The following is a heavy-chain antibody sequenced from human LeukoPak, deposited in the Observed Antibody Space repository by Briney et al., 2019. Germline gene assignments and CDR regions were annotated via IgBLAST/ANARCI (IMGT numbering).Heavy chain of an antibody. J-gene: IGHJ4*02. V-gene: IGHV3-23*01. CDR1: GFTFSSYG. CDR3: ARDSGWLRYHD. CDR2: IGGSSIGHST. D-gene: IGHD5-12*01. Sequence: GGSLRLSCAASGFTFSSYGMSWVRQAPGKGLEWVSGIGGSSIGHSTHYADSVKGRFTISRDNSKNTVYLQMDSLRAEDTALYYCARDSGWLRYHDWGQGALVTVSS.